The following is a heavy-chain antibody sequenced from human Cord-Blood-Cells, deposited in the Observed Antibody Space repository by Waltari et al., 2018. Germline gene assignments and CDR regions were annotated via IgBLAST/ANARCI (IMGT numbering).Heavy chain of an antibody. CDR1: GFSLSTSGVG. CDR3: AHIRVCGSYYHFDY. CDR2: IYWDDDK. D-gene: IGHD1-26*01. Sequence: QITLKESGPTLVKPTQTLTLTCTFSGFSLSTSGVGVGWIRQPPGTALEWLALIYWDDDKRYSPSLKSRLTITKDTSKNQVVLTMTNMDPVDTATYYCAHIRVCGSYYHFDYWGQGTLVTVSS. J-gene: IGHJ4*02. V-gene: IGHV2-5*02.